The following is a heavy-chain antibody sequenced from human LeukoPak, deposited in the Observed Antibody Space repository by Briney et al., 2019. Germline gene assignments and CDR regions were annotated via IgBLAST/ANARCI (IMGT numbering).Heavy chain of an antibody. CDR1: GDSISSSSSS. CDR3: ARSTRYSHGWFFTRYFDL. J-gene: IGHJ2*01. V-gene: IGHV4-39*01. Sequence: SETLSLACTVSGDSISSSSSSWGWIRQPPGKGLEWIGNISSTGSAYYNPSLKSRVTISVDTSKNQVALKVNSMTAADTAVYYCARSTRYSHGWFFTRYFDLWGRGTLATVSS. CDR2: ISSTGSA. D-gene: IGHD6-19*01.